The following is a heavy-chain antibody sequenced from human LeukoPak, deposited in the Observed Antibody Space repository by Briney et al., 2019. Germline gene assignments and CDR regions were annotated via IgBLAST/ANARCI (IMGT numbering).Heavy chain of an antibody. V-gene: IGHV3-64D*06. CDR1: GFTFSSYA. CDR2: ISSNGGST. CDR3: VKATYYYGSGSYEIYYYGMDV. Sequence: GGSLRLSCSASGFTFSSYAMHWVRQAPGKGLEYVSAISSNGGSTYYADSVKGRFTLSRDNSKNTLYLQMSSLRAEDTAVYYCVKATYYYGSGSYEIYYYGMDVWGQGTTVTVSS. J-gene: IGHJ6*02. D-gene: IGHD3-10*01.